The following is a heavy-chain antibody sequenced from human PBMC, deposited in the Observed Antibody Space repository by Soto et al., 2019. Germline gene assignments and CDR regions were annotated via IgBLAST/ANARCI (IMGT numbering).Heavy chain of an antibody. Sequence: EVQLVESGGGLVKPGGSLRLSCAASGFTFSSYSMNWVRQAPGKGLEWVSSISSSSSYIYYADSVKGRFTISRDNAKNSLYLQMNSLRAEDTAVYYCASIDYDILTGYWPYWGQGTLVTVSS. CDR1: GFTFSSYS. V-gene: IGHV3-21*01. CDR2: ISSSSSYI. D-gene: IGHD3-9*01. J-gene: IGHJ4*02. CDR3: ASIDYDILTGYWPY.